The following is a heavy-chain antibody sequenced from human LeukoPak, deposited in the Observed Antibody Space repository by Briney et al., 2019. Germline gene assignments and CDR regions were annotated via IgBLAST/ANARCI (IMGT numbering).Heavy chain of an antibody. D-gene: IGHD2-21*01. V-gene: IGHV3-21*01. CDR3: ARYSEVYYYVDV. Sequence: PGGSLRLSCAASGFTFSSYGMSWVRQAPGKGLEWVATIRSYSSYIHYGDSVKGRFTISRDDAKKSLYLQMNSLRAEDTAVYFCARYSEVYYYVDVWGTGTTVTVSS. CDR1: GFTFSSYG. CDR2: IRSYSSYI. J-gene: IGHJ6*03.